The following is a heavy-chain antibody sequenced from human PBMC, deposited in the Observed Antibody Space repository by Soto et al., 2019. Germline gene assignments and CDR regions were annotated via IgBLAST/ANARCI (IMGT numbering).Heavy chain of an antibody. D-gene: IGHD1-26*01. CDR2: INTKSGGT. J-gene: IGHJ4*02. CDR3: ARDLAKGGGSAGFDY. Sequence: QVQLVQSGAEVKKPGASVNVSCKASGYTFTVYYMHWVRQAPGQGHEWMGWINTKSGGTMYPQKFQGRVTMTWDTSISTAYMAVTRLRSDDTAVYYCARDLAKGGGSAGFDYWGQGALVTVSS. V-gene: IGHV1-2*02. CDR1: GYTFTVYY.